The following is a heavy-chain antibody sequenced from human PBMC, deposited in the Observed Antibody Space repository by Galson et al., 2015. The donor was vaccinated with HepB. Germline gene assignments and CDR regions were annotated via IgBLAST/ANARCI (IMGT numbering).Heavy chain of an antibody. J-gene: IGHJ4*02. D-gene: IGHD6-13*01. CDR1: GFTFSGSA. Sequence: SLRLSCAASGFTFSGSAIHWVRQASGKGPEWVGRIRSKANNYATSYVPSLKGRFTISRDDSKNMAYLHMKSLKIEATGVYYCTRLGDFSGYSSRWGQGTLVTVSS. V-gene: IGHV3-73*01. CDR3: TRLGDFSGYSSR. CDR2: IRSKANNYAT.